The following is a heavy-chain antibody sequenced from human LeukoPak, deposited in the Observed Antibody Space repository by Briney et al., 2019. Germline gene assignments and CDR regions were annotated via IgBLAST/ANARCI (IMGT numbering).Heavy chain of an antibody. CDR3: ARVTESIVGAIQFDY. V-gene: IGHV4-4*02. D-gene: IGHD1-26*01. Sequence: PSETLSLTCAVSGGSISSNTWWSWVRQPPGKGLEWIGELYHTGSTNYNPSLKSRLTISVDRSKNQFSLKLSSVTAADTAVYYCARVTESIVGAIQFDYWGQGTLVTVSS. CDR2: LYHTGST. CDR1: GGSISSNTW. J-gene: IGHJ4*02.